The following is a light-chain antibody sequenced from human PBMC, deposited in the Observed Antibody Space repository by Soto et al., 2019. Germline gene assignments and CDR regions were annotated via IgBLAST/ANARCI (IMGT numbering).Light chain of an antibody. J-gene: IGKJ4*01. CDR1: QSVLYSSNNKNY. CDR2: WAS. CDR3: QQYYSTPPT. V-gene: IGKV4-1*01. Sequence: DIVMTQSPDSLAVSLGERATINCKSSQSVLYSSNNKNYLAWYQQKPGQPPKLLIYWASTRESGVPDRFSGSGSGTDFTLTISSXQAEDVAVCYCQQYYSTPPTFGGGTKVDIK.